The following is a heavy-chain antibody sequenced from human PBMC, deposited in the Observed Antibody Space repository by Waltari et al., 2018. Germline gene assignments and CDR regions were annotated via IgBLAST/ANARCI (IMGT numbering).Heavy chain of an antibody. J-gene: IGHJ4*02. CDR3: ASYYISMGYLDS. CDR2: LYHRGST. D-gene: IGHD3-10*01. Sequence: GPGLVKPSETLSLTCIVSGYSVSSGYYRGWIRQPPVKGLEWNGSLYHRGSTFYNPSLKSRLTITIEPYNVQSSLQLRSGTATDPAVYYCASYYISMGYLDSWGQGTLVTVSS. CDR1: GYSVSSGYY. V-gene: IGHV4-38-2*02.